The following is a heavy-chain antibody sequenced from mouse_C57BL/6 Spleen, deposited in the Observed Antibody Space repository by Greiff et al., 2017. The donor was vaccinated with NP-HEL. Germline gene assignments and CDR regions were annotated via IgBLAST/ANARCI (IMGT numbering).Heavy chain of an antibody. V-gene: IGHV1-26*01. CDR3: ASSDAGAMDY. D-gene: IGHD2-13*01. CDR2: INPNNGGT. Sequence: EVQLQQSGPELVKPGASVKISCKASGYTFTDYYMNWVKQSHGKSLEWIGDINPNNGGTSYNQKFKGKATLTVDKSSSTAYMELRSLTSEDSAVYYCASSDAGAMDYWGQGASGTGSS. J-gene: IGHJ4*01. CDR1: GYTFTDYY.